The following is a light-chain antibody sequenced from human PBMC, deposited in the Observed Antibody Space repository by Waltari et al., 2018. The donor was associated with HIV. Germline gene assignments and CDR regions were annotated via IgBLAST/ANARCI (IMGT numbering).Light chain of an antibody. Sequence: QLVLTQSPSASASLGASVKLTCTLSSGHSYYAIAWHQPQPEKGPRFLMKLNSDGSHSKGDGFPDRFSGSSSGSERYLTISSLQSEDEADYYCQTWGTGIVFGGGTKLTVL. CDR2: LNSDGSH. J-gene: IGLJ2*01. V-gene: IGLV4-69*01. CDR1: SGHSYYA. CDR3: QTWGTGIV.